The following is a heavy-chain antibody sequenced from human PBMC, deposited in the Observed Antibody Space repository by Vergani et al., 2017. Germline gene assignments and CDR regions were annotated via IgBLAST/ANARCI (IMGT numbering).Heavy chain of an antibody. CDR3: AKSKDESNSWYDYFNCIEV. D-gene: IGHD4-23*01. CDR2: ISGSAGRT. V-gene: IGHV3-23*01. CDR1: GFTFSNYA. Sequence: EVQLSEYGGHLVQPGGSLRLTSAASGFTFSNYAMSWVRQAPGKGLEWVSGISGSAGRTYCADSVGGLVTISRYSFKNTMYLEINSLRAEYTDVYYCAKSKDESNSWYDYFNCIEVLCRGGTVTVFS. J-gene: IGHJ6*02.